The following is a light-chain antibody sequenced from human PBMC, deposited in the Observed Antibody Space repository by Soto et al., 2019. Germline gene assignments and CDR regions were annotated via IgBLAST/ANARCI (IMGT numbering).Light chain of an antibody. CDR1: SSNIGSNT. J-gene: IGLJ2*01. V-gene: IGLV1-36*01. CDR2: FDD. CDR3: ASWDDGLNGPV. Sequence: QSVLTQPPSVSAAPRQRVTISCSVSSSNIGSNTVSWYQQIPGKTPQLLIFFDDLLSSGVSDRFSGSKSGASASLAISGLQSDDEAEYYCASWDDGLNGPVFGGGNKVTVL.